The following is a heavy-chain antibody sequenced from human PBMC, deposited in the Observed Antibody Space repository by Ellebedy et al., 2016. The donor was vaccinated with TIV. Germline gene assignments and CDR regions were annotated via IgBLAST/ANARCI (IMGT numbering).Heavy chain of an antibody. CDR1: GMTFRNYA. Sequence: GESLKISCAASGMTFRNYAMHWVRQAPGQGLECVAVISYDATNITYADSVKGRFTIYRDNSKNTLYLEVDSLRAEDTAVYYCARDGDYTNWYFDLWGRGTLVTVSS. CDR3: ARDGDYTNWYFDL. CDR2: ISYDATNI. V-gene: IGHV3-30-3*01. J-gene: IGHJ2*01. D-gene: IGHD4-17*01.